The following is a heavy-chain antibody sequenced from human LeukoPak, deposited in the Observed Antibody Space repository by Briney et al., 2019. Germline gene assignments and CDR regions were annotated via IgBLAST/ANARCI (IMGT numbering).Heavy chain of an antibody. D-gene: IGHD3-22*01. V-gene: IGHV1-69*13. CDR1: GGTFSSYA. CDR3: AREYAAYYYDGDSYYYYGMDV. CDR2: IIPIFGTA. J-gene: IGHJ6*02. Sequence: GASVKVSCKASGGTFSSYAISWVRQAPGQGLEWMGGIIPIFGTANYAQKFQGRVTITADESTSTAYMELSSLRSEDTAVYYCAREYAAYYYDGDSYYYYGMDVWGQGTTVTVSS.